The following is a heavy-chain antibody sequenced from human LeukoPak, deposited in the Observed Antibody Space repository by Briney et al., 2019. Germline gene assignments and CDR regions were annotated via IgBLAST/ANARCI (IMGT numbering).Heavy chain of an antibody. CDR2: ISPYNGNT. CDR3: ARADRTYYYMDV. V-gene: IGHV1-18*01. J-gene: IGHJ6*03. D-gene: IGHD1-7*01. CDR1: GYTFTTYG. Sequence: GASVKVSCKASGYTFTTYGISWVRQAPGQGLEWMGWISPYNGNTHYIQNLQGRVTMTVDTSTNTASMELRSLRSDDTAVYYCARADRTYYYMDVWGKGTTVTISS.